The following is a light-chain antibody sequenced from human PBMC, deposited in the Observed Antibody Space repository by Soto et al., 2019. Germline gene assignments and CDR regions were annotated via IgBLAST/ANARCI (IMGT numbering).Light chain of an antibody. J-gene: IGLJ2*01. CDR2: LNSDGSH. V-gene: IGLV4-69*01. CDR3: QTWGTGIHVV. CDR1: SGHSSYA. Sequence: QSVLTQSPSASASLGASVKLTCTLSSGHSSYAIAWHQQQPEKGPWYLMKLNSDGSHSKGDGIPDRFSGSSSGAERYLTISSLQSEDEADYYCQTWGTGIHVVFGGGTKLTVL.